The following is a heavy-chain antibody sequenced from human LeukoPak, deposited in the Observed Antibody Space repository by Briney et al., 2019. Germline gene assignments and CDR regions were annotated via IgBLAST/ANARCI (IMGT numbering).Heavy chain of an antibody. V-gene: IGHV4-31*11. J-gene: IGHJ4*02. Sequence: SETLSLTCAVYGGSLSDSYWSWIHQPPGKGLEWIGYIYYSGSTYYNPSLKSRVTISVDTSKNQFSLKLSSVTAADTAVYYCARVDGASGWYGTLRLFDYWGQGTLVTVSS. CDR3: ARVDGASGWYGTLRLFDY. CDR1: GGSLSDSY. D-gene: IGHD6-19*01. CDR2: IYYSGST.